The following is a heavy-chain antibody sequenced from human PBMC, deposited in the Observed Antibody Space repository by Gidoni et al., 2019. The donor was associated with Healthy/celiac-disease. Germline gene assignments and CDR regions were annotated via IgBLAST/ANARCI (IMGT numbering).Heavy chain of an antibody. CDR3: ARDMTSSSYYYYGMDV. D-gene: IGHD6-13*01. V-gene: IGHV3-30*04. CDR1: GFTFRSDA. J-gene: IGHJ6*02. Sequence: QVQLVESGGGVVQPGRSLRLSCAASGFTFRSDAMQWVGQAPGKGLEWVAVISYDGSNKYYADSVKGRFTISRDNSKNTLYLQMNSLRAEDTAVYYCARDMTSSSYYYYGMDVWGQGTTVTVSS. CDR2: ISYDGSNK.